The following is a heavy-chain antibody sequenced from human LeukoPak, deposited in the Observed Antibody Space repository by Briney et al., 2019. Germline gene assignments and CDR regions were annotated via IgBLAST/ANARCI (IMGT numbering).Heavy chain of an antibody. V-gene: IGHV4-4*07. J-gene: IGHJ4*02. Sequence: SETLSLTCTVSGGSISSYYWSWIRQSAGKGLEWIGRIYTSGSTNYNPSLKSRVTMSVDTSKNQFSLKLSSVTAADTAVYYCARVFGSGWTFNFDYWGQGTLVTVSS. CDR2: IYTSGST. CDR3: ARVFGSGWTFNFDY. CDR1: GGSISSYY. D-gene: IGHD6-19*01.